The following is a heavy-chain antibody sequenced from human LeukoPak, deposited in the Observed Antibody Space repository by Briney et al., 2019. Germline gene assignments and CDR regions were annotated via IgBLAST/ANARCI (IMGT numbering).Heavy chain of an antibody. J-gene: IGHJ4*02. V-gene: IGHV3-48*01. CDR2: IITTGSTT. CDR1: GFTFSSYS. CDR3: ATGFWGYCSRNSCPLDN. D-gene: IGHD2-2*01. Sequence: GGSLRLSCAASGFTFSSYSMNWVRQAPGKGLEWISYIITTGSTTYYADSVKGRFTIAKDNANNTVSLQMSSLRAADTAVYSCATGFWGYCSRNSCPLDNWGQGTLVTVAS.